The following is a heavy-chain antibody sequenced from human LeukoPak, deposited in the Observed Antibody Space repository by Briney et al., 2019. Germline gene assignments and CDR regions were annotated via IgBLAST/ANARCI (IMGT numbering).Heavy chain of an antibody. D-gene: IGHD6-13*01. J-gene: IGHJ5*02. CDR2: IYYSGST. CDR3: ARDYPGIAAAGRRGNWFDP. Sequence: SQTLSLTCTASGGSISSGGYYWSWIRQHPGKGLEWIGYIYYSGSTYYNPSLKSRVTIPVDTSKNQFSLKLSSVTAADTAVYYCARDYPGIAAAGRRGNWFDPWGQGTLVTVSS. CDR1: GGSISSGGYY. V-gene: IGHV4-31*03.